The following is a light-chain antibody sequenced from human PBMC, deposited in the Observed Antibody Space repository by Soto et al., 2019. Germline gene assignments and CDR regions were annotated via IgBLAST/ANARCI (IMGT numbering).Light chain of an antibody. CDR3: QQANNFPLT. V-gene: IGKV1-12*01. Sequence: DIQMTQSPSSVSASVGNRVTITCRASQVIGTWLAWYQHKPGKAPKLLIYGASSLQSGVPSRFSGSGAGTEFTLTISSLQPEDYATYYCQQANNFPLTFGGGTKMEIK. J-gene: IGKJ4*01. CDR2: GAS. CDR1: QVIGTW.